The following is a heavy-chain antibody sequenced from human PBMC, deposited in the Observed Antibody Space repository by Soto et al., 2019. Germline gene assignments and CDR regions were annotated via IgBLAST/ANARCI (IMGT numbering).Heavy chain of an antibody. CDR2: IDHLETT. CDR3: ARADNVGYYHF. Sequence: LSTSSAVCVATSFGGYHWTWIRQPPGKGLEWLGYIDHLETTYYSPSFKSRVTLSVDTSKNQFSLSLSSMTAADTAVYYCARADNVGYYHFCGQGIQVTVSS. V-gene: IGHV4-30-2*01. CDR1: VATSFGGYH. D-gene: IGHD3-3*01. J-gene: IGHJ4*02.